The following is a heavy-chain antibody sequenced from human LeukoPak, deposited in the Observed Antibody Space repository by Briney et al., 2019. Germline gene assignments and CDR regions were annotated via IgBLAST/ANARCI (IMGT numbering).Heavy chain of an antibody. J-gene: IGHJ4*02. D-gene: IGHD2-15*01. V-gene: IGHV1-2*02. CDR3: ARDERCSGTSCYSSFDY. CDR2: INPNTGDT. CDR1: GYTFTGYY. Sequence: ASVKVSCKASGYTFTGYYMHWVRQAPGQGLEWMGWINPNTGDTNYAQKFHGRVTMTRDTSTSTAYMELSRLRSDDTAVYYCARDERCSGTSCYSSFDYWGQGTLVTVSS.